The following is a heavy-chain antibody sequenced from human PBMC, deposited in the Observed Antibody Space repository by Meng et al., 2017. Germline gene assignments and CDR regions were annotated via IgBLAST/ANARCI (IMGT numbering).Heavy chain of an antibody. CDR1: GGSIRRSNW. CDR2: IYHSGSS. V-gene: IGHV4-4*02. CDR3: ARWSIYCICGSCYSSGY. J-gene: IGHJ4*02. Sequence: HVLLEESGPGLVKRSGNLSLTCAVSGGSIRRSNWWRWVRQTPGEGLEGLGDIYHSGSSNYTPSLKSRVTISVDKSKNQFSLKRSSVTAADSAVYYCARWSIYCICGSCYSSGYWGQGTLVTVSS. D-gene: IGHD2-15*01.